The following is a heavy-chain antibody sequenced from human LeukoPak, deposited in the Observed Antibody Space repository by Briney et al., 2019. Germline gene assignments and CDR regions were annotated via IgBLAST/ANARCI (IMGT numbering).Heavy chain of an antibody. D-gene: IGHD1-26*01. CDR1: GFTLSTHW. CDR2: INGDGTTT. CDR3: ARSWYTGTYYYFDL. J-gene: IGHJ4*02. Sequence: GGSLRLSCAASGFTLSTHWMHWVRQAPGKGLVWVSRINGDGTTTSYADCVKGRFTISRVNAKSTLYLEMDSLRAEDTAIYYCARSWYTGTYYYFDLWGQGTLVTVSS. V-gene: IGHV3-74*01.